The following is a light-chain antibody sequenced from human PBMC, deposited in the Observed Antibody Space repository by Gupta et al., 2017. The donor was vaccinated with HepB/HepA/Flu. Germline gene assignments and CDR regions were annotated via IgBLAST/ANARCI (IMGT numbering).Light chain of an antibody. Sequence: DIQMTQSPSSLSASVGDRVTITCRASQDINKYLAWYQLKPGKVPKLLMFGTSALQSGVPSRFSGSGSGTEFTLTISSRQPEDVAIYYCQKEDSAPRTFGQGTLLDIK. CDR2: GTS. CDR3: QKEDSAPRT. CDR1: QDINKY. J-gene: IGKJ5*01. V-gene: IGKV1-27*01.